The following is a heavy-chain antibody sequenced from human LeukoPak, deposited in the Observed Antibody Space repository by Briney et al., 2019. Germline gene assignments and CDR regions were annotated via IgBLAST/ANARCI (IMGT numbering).Heavy chain of an antibody. D-gene: IGHD5-18*01. CDR3: ARGHTAMVTVFDY. V-gene: IGHV3-53*01. CDR2: IYSGGNT. Sequence: GGSLRLSCAASGFTVSSYYMSWVRQAPGKGLEWVSVIYSGGNTYYADSVKGRFTISRDNSKNMLYLQMNNLRAEDTAVYYCARGHTAMVTVFDYWGQGTLVTVSS. J-gene: IGHJ4*02. CDR1: GFTVSSYY.